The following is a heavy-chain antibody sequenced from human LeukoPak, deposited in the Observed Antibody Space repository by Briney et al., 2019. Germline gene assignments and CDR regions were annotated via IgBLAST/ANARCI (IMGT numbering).Heavy chain of an antibody. CDR2: ISGSGGST. V-gene: IGHV3-23*01. CDR3: AKYGTRIAVAGSRSDAFDI. J-gene: IGHJ3*02. D-gene: IGHD6-19*01. Sequence: AGGSLRLSCAASGFTFSSYAMSWVRQAPGKGLEWVSAISGSGGSTYYADSVKGRFTISRDNSKNTLYLQMDSLRAEDTAVYYCAKYGTRIAVAGSRSDAFDIWGQGTMVTVSS. CDR1: GFTFSSYA.